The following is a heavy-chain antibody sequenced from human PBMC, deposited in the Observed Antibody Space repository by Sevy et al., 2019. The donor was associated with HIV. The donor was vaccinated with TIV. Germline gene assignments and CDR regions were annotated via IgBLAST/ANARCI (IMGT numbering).Heavy chain of an antibody. CDR1: GFTFSSYW. CDR2: IKQDGSEK. V-gene: IGHV3-7*03. D-gene: IGHD2-21*02. Sequence: GGSLRLSCEGSGFTFSSYWMSWVRQAPGKGLEWVANIKQDGSEKYYVDSVKGRFTISRDNAKNSLYLQMNSLRAEDMAFYYCARDTAFVDSWGQGTLVTVSS. J-gene: IGHJ4*02. CDR3: ARDTAFVDS.